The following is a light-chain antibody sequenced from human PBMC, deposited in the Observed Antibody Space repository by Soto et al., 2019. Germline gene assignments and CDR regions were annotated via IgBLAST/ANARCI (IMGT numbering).Light chain of an antibody. CDR1: SSNIGAGYD. Sequence: QSVLTQPPSVSGAPWQRVTISCTGSSSNIGAGYDVHWYQQLPGTAPKLLIYGNSNRPSGVPDRFSGSKSGTSASLAITGLQAEDEADYYCQSXDSSLSGSYVFGTGTKVTVL. J-gene: IGLJ1*01. CDR2: GNS. V-gene: IGLV1-40*01. CDR3: QSXDSSLSGSYV.